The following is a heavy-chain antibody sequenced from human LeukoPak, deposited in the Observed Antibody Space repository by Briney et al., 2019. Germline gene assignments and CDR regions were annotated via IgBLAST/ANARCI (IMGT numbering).Heavy chain of an antibody. V-gene: IGHV3-64*01. Sequence: GGSLRLSCAASGSPFRNYGMHWVRQAPGKGLEYVSAISSNGGSTYYANSVKGRFTISRDNSKNTLYLQMGSLRAEDMAVYFCVRDDTGGYYFDYWGQGTLVTVSS. CDR3: VRDDTGGYYFDY. CDR2: ISSNGGST. D-gene: IGHD1-14*01. CDR1: GSPFRNYG. J-gene: IGHJ4*02.